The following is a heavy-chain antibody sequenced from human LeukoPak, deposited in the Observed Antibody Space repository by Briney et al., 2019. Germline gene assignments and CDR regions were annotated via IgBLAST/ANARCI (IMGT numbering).Heavy chain of an antibody. CDR3: ARERGYSYGPLARYFDL. CDR2: ISGSGGST. CDR1: GFTFSGYV. J-gene: IGHJ2*01. D-gene: IGHD5-18*01. V-gene: IGHV3-23*01. Sequence: GGSLRLSCAASGFTFSGYVMTWVRQPPGKGLQWVADISGSGGSTYYADSVKGRFSISRDNSKNTLYLQMNSLRAEDTAVYYCARERGYSYGPLARYFDLWGRGTLVTVSS.